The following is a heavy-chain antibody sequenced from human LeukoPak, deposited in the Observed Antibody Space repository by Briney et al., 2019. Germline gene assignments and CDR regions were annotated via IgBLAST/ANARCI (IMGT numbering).Heavy chain of an antibody. V-gene: IGHV4-31*03. CDR2: IYYSGST. CDR3: ASCIAVAGTRRHFDY. Sequence: SQTLSLTCTVSGGSISSGGYYWSWIRQHPGKGLEWIGYIYYSGSTYYNPSLKSRVTISVDTSKNQYSLKLSSVTAADTAVYYCASCIAVAGTRRHFDYWGQGTLVTVSS. D-gene: IGHD6-19*01. J-gene: IGHJ4*02. CDR1: GGSISSGGYY.